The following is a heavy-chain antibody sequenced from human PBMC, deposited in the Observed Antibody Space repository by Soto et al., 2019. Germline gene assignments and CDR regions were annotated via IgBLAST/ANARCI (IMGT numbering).Heavy chain of an antibody. J-gene: IGHJ4*02. CDR2: INNSGIT. CDR1: GGSFSCYY. D-gene: IGHD6-13*01. CDR3: ARVGSSSWYVDY. V-gene: IGHV4-34*01. Sequence: QVQLQQWGAGLFKPSETLSLTCAVFGGSFSCYYWSWIRQPPGKGLEWIGEINNSGITNYNPSSKSRVNISVYTSKNQYSLKLSSVTAADTDVYYCARVGSSSWYVDYWGQGTLVTVSS.